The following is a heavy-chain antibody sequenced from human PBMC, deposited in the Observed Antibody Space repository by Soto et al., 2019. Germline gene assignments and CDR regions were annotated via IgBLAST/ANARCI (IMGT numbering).Heavy chain of an antibody. CDR3: ARDTGTYPYYFDS. Sequence: QVQLQESGPGLVKPSQTLSLTCTVSGGSISSGENFWNWIRQSPGKGLEWIGYIHHSGSTYYNPSLKGRLAISVDTSKNQISLQLNSVTAADTAVYYCARDTGTYPYYFDSWGQGTLVTGSS. CDR1: GGSISSGENF. D-gene: IGHD1-7*01. J-gene: IGHJ4*02. CDR2: IHHSGST. V-gene: IGHV4-30-4*01.